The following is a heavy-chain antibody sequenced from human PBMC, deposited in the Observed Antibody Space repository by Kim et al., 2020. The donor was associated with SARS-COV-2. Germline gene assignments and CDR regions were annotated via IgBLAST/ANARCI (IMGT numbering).Heavy chain of an antibody. Sequence: SETLSLTCTVSGGSISSYYWSWIRQPPGKGLEWIGYIYYSRSTNYNPSLKSRVTISVDTYKNQFSLNLSSVTAADAAVYYCARLYYYDSSDYSNYYYYGLDVWGQGTTVTVSS. V-gene: IGHV4-59*01. CDR2: IYYSRST. CDR3: ARLYYYDSSDYSNYYYYGLDV. J-gene: IGHJ6*02. CDR1: GGSISSYY. D-gene: IGHD3-22*01.